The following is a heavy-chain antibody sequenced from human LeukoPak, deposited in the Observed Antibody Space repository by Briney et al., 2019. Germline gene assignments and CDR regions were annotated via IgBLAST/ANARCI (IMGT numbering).Heavy chain of an antibody. J-gene: IGHJ6*03. CDR2: ISSSSSYI. Sequence: GGSLRLSCAASGFTFSNYNMNWVRQAPGKGLEWVSSISSSSSYIYYADSVKGRFTISRDNAKNSLYLQMNSLRAEDTAVYYCARDSSVMGGGYYMDVWGKGTTVTISS. V-gene: IGHV3-21*01. CDR3: ARDSSVMGGGYYMDV. CDR1: GFTFSNYN. D-gene: IGHD2-8*01.